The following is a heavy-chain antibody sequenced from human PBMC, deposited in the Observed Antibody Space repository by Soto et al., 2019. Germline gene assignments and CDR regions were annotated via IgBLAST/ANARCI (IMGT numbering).Heavy chain of an antibody. CDR3: AADCSSTSCYGYGMDV. J-gene: IGHJ6*02. Sequence: QVQLVESGGGVVQPGRSLRLSCAASGFTFSSYGMHWVRQAPGKGLEWVAVISYDGSNKYYADSVKGRFTISRDNSKNSLYLQMNSLRAEDTAVYYCAADCSSTSCYGYGMDVWGQWTTVTVSS. D-gene: IGHD2-2*01. CDR1: GFTFSSYG. CDR2: ISYDGSNK. V-gene: IGHV3-30*03.